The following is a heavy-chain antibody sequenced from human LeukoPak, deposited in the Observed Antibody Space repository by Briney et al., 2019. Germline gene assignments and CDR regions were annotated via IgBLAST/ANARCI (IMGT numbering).Heavy chain of an antibody. CDR3: AKDSAMGVAARFDY. D-gene: IGHD2-15*01. J-gene: IGHJ4*02. CDR2: LSGSGGST. Sequence: PGGSLRLSCAASGFTFSSYAMSWVRQAPGKGLEWVSALSGSGGSTYYADSVKGRFTISRDNSKNTLYLQMNSLRAEDTSVFYCAKDSAMGVAARFDYWGQGTLVTVSS. V-gene: IGHV3-23*01. CDR1: GFTFSSYA.